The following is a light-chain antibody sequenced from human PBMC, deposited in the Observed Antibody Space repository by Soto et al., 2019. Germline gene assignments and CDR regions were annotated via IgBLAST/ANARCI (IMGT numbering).Light chain of an antibody. CDR1: GSSIGTNT. V-gene: IGLV1-44*01. Sequence: QSVLTQPPSASGTPGQRVTISCSGSGSSIGTNTVNWYRQLPGTTPKLLIYGDNQRPSGAPDRFSGSKSGTSASLAISGRQSEDEAEYYCPAWDGSLNNVLFGGGTKLTAL. J-gene: IGLJ2*01. CDR2: GDN. CDR3: PAWDGSLNNVL.